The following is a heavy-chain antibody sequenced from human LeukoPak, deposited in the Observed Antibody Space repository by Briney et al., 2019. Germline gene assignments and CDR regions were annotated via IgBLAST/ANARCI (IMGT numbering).Heavy chain of an antibody. Sequence: SETLSLTCTVSGGSISTYHWSWIRQPPGKGLEWIAYIYYSGSTNYNPSLKSRVTISVDKSKNQFSLKLSSVTAADTAVYYCASHDSSGFHDYWGQGTLVTVSS. J-gene: IGHJ4*02. CDR3: ASHDSSGFHDY. CDR1: GGSISTYH. D-gene: IGHD3-22*01. V-gene: IGHV4-59*12. CDR2: IYYSGST.